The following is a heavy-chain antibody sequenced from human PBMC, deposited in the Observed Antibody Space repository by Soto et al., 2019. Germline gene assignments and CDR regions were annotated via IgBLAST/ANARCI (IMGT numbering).Heavy chain of an antibody. CDR3: ARQAAAGKYYYAMDV. CDR1: GYRFSTSL. Sequence: PGAALNISCNGSGYRFSTSLIGRVRQQTGKGLEGMVIIYPGDSDTRYSPSFQGQVTISADKSINTTYLQWSSLKASDTAIYYCARQAAAGKYYYAMDVWGQGTTVTVSS. CDR2: IYPGDSDT. D-gene: IGHD6-13*01. V-gene: IGHV5-51*01. J-gene: IGHJ6*02.